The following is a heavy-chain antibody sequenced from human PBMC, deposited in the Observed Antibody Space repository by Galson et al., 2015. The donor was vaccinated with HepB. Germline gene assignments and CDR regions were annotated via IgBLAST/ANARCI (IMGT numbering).Heavy chain of an antibody. CDR3: ARSPINYDFWSGYYNEEDAFDI. J-gene: IGHJ3*02. V-gene: IGHV1-69*01. D-gene: IGHD3-3*01. Sequence: QSGAEVKKPGESLKISCKASGGTFSSYAISWVRQAPGQGLEWMGGIIPIFGTANYAQKFQGRVTITADESTSTAYMELSSLRSEDTAVYYCARSPINYDFWSGYYNEEDAFDIWGQGTMVTVSS. CDR1: GGTFSSYA. CDR2: IIPIFGTA.